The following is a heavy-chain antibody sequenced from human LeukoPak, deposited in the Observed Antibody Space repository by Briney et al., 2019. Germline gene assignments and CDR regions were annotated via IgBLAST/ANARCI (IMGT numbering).Heavy chain of an antibody. J-gene: IGHJ6*03. CDR3: ARVRLGFGGVIVIPVGPNMDV. CDR2: VHETGYA. D-gene: IGHD3-16*02. Sequence: SETLSLTCSVSGSSFRSGHYWGWIRQSSGEGLEWIGNVHETGYANYNPSLRSRVTISVDTSKNQFSLKLSSVTAADTAVYYCARVRLGFGGVIVIPVGPNMDVRGKGTTVTVSS. V-gene: IGHV4-38-2*02. CDR1: GSSFRSGHY.